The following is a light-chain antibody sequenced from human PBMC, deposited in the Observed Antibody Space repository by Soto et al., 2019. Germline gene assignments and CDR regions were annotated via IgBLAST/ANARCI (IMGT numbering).Light chain of an antibody. V-gene: IGLV2-8*01. J-gene: IGLJ3*02. CDR2: EVT. CDR3: SSFAGTNNLA. Sequence: QSALTQPASVSGSPGQSITISCTGTSSDVGSHNLVSWYQQYPGKAPKLIIYEVTQRPSGVPDRFSGSKSGNTASLTVSGLQAEDEADYYCSSFAGTNNLAFGGGTKLTVL. CDR1: SSDVGSHNL.